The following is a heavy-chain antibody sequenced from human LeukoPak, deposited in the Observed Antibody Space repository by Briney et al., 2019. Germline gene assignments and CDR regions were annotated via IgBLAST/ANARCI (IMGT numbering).Heavy chain of an antibody. CDR1: GFTFSSYS. D-gene: IGHD4-17*01. J-gene: IGHJ2*01. CDR3: ARDPRRGYGDYGYWYFDL. V-gene: IGHV3-21*01. Sequence: GGSLRLSCAASGFTFSSYSMNWVRQAPEKGLEWASSISSSSYIYYPDSVKGRFTISRDNAKNSLSLQMNSLRAEDTAVYYCARDPRRGYGDYGYWYFDLWGRGTLVTVSS. CDR2: ISSSSYI.